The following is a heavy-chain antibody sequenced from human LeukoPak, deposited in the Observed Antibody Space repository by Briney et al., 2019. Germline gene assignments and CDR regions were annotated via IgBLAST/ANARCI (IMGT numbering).Heavy chain of an antibody. CDR1: GYTFTGYY. J-gene: IGHJ5*02. CDR3: SRDLLMYYSGSGEST. CDR2: INPHSGAT. V-gene: IGHV1-2*02. Sequence: VASMKVSCKASGYTFTGYYIHWVRQVPGQGPEWMGWINPHSGATNYAQKFQGRVTMTRDTSISTAFMELSSLRSDDTAMYYCSRDLLMYYSGSGESTWGQGTQVTVSS. D-gene: IGHD3-10*01.